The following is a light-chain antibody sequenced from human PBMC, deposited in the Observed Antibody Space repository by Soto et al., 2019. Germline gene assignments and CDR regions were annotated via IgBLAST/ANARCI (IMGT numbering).Light chain of an antibody. V-gene: IGKV1-5*01. CDR1: QSISTW. J-gene: IGKJ1*01. CDR3: QQYHSYWT. Sequence: DIRMTQSPSTLSASVGDRVTITCRAGQSISTWLAWFQQKPGKAPKLLIYDASSLESGVPQRFSGSGSGTEFTITISSLQTDDFSTYYCQQYHSYWTSAQGT. CDR2: DAS.